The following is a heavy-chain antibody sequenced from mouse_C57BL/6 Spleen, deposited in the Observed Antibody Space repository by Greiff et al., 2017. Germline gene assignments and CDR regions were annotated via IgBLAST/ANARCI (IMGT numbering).Heavy chain of an antibody. CDR1: GYAFSSSW. CDR2: IYPGDGDT. CDR3: ARGFDDYDPYYAMDY. Sequence: QVQLQQSGPELVKPGASVKISCKASGYAFSSSWMNWVKQRPGKGLEWIGRIYPGDGDTNYNGKFKGKATLTADKSSSTAYMQLSRLTSEDSAVYFCARGFDDYDPYYAMDYWGQGTSVTVSS. V-gene: IGHV1-82*01. J-gene: IGHJ4*01. D-gene: IGHD2-4*01.